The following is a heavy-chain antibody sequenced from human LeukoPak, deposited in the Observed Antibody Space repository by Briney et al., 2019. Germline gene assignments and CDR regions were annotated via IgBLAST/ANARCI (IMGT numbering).Heavy chain of an antibody. CDR3: ARVLRAVALNWFDP. V-gene: IGHV4-59*08. D-gene: IGHD6-19*01. Sequence: PSETLSLTCTVSGGSISSYYWSWIRQPPGKGLEWIGYIYYSGSTNYNPSLKSRVTISVDTSKNQFSLKLSPVTAADTAVYYCARVLRAVALNWFDPWGQGTLVTVSS. J-gene: IGHJ5*02. CDR1: GGSISSYY. CDR2: IYYSGST.